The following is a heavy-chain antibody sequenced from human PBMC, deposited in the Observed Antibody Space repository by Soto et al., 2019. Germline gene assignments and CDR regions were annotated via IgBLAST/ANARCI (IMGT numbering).Heavy chain of an antibody. D-gene: IGHD6-13*01. V-gene: IGHV1-69*08. CDR3: ARDIAAGTQPVL. CDR2: IIPILGIA. Sequence: QVQLVQSGAEVKKPGSSVKVSCKASGGTFSSYTISWVRQAPGQGLEWMGRIIPILGIANYAQKCQGRVTITADKSTSTAYMELSSLRSEDTAVYYCARDIAAGTQPVLWGQGTLVTVSS. J-gene: IGHJ4*02. CDR1: GGTFSSYT.